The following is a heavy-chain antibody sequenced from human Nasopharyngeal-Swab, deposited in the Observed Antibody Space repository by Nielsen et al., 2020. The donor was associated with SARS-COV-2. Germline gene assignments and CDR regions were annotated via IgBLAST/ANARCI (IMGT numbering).Heavy chain of an antibody. Sequence: GESLKISCAASGIIFRSYWMHWVRRAPGKGLVWVSRINSVGSATDYADSVKGRFTISRDNAKNMLYLQMNSLRSDDTAVYYCAGGSGYPNPTLDYWGQGTLVTVSS. J-gene: IGHJ4*02. D-gene: IGHD5-12*01. V-gene: IGHV3-74*01. CDR3: AGGSGYPNPTLDY. CDR2: INSVGSAT. CDR1: GIIFRSYW.